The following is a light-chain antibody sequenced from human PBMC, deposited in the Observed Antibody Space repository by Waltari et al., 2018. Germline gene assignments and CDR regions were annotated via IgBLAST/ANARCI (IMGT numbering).Light chain of an antibody. Sequence: DIVMTQSPESLAVSLGARATINCTSSESVLYSSNNKNHLAWYQQKPGQPPKLLLYWASTRKSGVPDRFSGSGSETDFTLTVTSLQAEDVAVYYCQQYYSTPLTFGGGTKVEIK. CDR2: WAS. J-gene: IGKJ4*01. CDR3: QQYYSTPLT. V-gene: IGKV4-1*01. CDR1: ESVLYSSNNKNH.